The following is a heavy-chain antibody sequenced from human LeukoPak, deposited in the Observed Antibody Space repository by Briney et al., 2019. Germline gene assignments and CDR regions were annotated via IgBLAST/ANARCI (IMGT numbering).Heavy chain of an antibody. CDR3: ARDIRMAGIGAFDY. CDR2: ISGSGGST. Sequence: PGGSLRLSCAASGFTFSSYAMNWVRQAPGKGLEWVSAISGSGGSTYYADSVKGRFTISRDNAKNSLYLQMNSLRAEDTAVYYCARDIRMAGIGAFDYWGQGTLVTVSS. V-gene: IGHV3-23*01. D-gene: IGHD6-19*01. CDR1: GFTFSSYA. J-gene: IGHJ4*02.